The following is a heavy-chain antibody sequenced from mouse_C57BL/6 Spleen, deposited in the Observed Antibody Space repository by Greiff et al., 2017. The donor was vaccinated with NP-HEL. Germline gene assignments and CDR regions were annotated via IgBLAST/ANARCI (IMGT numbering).Heavy chain of an antibody. D-gene: IGHD2-2*01. Sequence: QVQLQQSGAELARPGASVKMSCKASGYTFTSYTMHWVKQRPGQGLEWIGYINPSSGYTKYNQKFKDKATLTADKSSSTAYMQLSSLTSEDSAVYYCARGLYGYDYAMDYWGQGTSVTVSS. V-gene: IGHV1-4*01. J-gene: IGHJ4*01. CDR3: ARGLYGYDYAMDY. CDR2: INPSSGYT. CDR1: GYTFTSYT.